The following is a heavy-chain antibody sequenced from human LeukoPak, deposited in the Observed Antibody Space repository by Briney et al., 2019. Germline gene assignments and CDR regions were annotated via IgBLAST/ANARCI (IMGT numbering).Heavy chain of an antibody. J-gene: IGHJ4*02. CDR3: AKDSLMVRGVRDY. D-gene: IGHD3-10*01. Sequence: GGSLRLSCAASGFTFSSYAMSWVRQAPGKGLEWVSAISGSGGSTYYADSVKGRFTISRDSSKNTLYLQMNSLRAEDTAVYYCAKDSLMVRGVRDYWGQGTLVTVSS. V-gene: IGHV3-23*01. CDR2: ISGSGGST. CDR1: GFTFSSYA.